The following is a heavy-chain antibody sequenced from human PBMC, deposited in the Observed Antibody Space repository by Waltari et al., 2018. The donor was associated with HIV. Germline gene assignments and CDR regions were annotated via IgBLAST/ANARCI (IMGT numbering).Heavy chain of an antibody. CDR3: ARRNDCYDSSGYYLS. J-gene: IGHJ5*02. CDR2: IYYSGST. D-gene: IGHD3-22*01. CDR1: GGSISSSSYY. V-gene: IGHV4-39*01. Sequence: QLQLQESGPGLVKPSETLSLTCTVSGGSISSSSYYWGWIRQPPGKGLEWIGSIYYSGSTYYNPSLKSRVTISVDTSKNQFSLKLSSVTAADTAVYYCARRNDCYDSSGYYLSWGQGTLVTVSS.